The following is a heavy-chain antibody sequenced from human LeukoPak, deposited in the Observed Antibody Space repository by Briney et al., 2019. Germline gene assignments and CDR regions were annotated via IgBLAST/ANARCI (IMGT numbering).Heavy chain of an antibody. CDR1: GYTFTSYY. CDR3: ARDQYYYDSSGAGRTFDY. Sequence: ASVKVSCKAFGYTFTSYYMHWVRQDPGQGLEWMGIINPSGGSTSYAQKFQGRVTMTRDTSTSTVYMELSSLRSEDTAVYYCARDQYYYDSSGAGRTFDYWGQGTLVTVSS. J-gene: IGHJ4*02. CDR2: INPSGGST. V-gene: IGHV1-46*01. D-gene: IGHD3-22*01.